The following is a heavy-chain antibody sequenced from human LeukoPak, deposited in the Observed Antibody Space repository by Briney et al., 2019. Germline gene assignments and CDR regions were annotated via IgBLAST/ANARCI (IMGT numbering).Heavy chain of an antibody. Sequence: GGSLRLSCAASGFTFSSYGMNWVRQAPGRGLEWVSYITSSSSTIYYADSVKGRFTISRDNAKNSLYLQMNSLRAEDTAVYYCARDRTMGEFDFWGQGTLVTVSS. J-gene: IGHJ4*02. CDR2: ITSSSSTI. CDR1: GFTFSSYG. D-gene: IGHD4/OR15-4a*01. CDR3: ARDRTMGEFDF. V-gene: IGHV3-48*01.